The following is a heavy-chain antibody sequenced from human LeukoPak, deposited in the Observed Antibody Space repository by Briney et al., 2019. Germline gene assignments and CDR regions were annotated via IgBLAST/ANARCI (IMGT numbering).Heavy chain of an antibody. CDR1: GGSISSSNW. CDR3: ARGGGSAVVVVAATPTRGWFDP. CDR2: IYHSGST. V-gene: IGHV4-4*02. Sequence: PSETLSLTCAVSGGSISSSNWWSWVRQPPGKGLEWIGEIYHSGSTNYNPSLKSRVTISVDTSKNQFSLKLSSVTAADTAVYYCARGGGSAVVVVAATPTRGWFDPWGQGTLVTVSS. J-gene: IGHJ5*02. D-gene: IGHD2-15*01.